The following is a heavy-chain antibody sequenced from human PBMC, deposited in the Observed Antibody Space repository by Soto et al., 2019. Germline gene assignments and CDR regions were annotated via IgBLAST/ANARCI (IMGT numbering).Heavy chain of an antibody. CDR3: ARGGLERRWGYYYGMDV. D-gene: IGHD1-1*01. CDR1: GGTFSSYA. V-gene: IGHV1-69*11. Sequence: QVQLVQSGAEVKKPGSSVKVSCKASGGTFSSYAISWVRQAPGQGLEWMGGIIPILGTANYAQKFQGRVTITADESTSTAYMELSSLRSEDTAVYYCARGGLERRWGYYYGMDVWGQGTTVTVSS. J-gene: IGHJ6*02. CDR2: IIPILGTA.